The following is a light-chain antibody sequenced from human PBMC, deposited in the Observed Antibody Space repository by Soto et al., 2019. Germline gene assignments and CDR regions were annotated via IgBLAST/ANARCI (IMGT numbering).Light chain of an antibody. J-gene: IGKJ4*01. Sequence: VLTQSPGTLSLSPGERATLSCRASQSVRSTYLAWYQQKPGQAPRLLIFGVSNRAAGIPARFSGSGSGTEFTLTISSLQSEDFAVYYCQQYGDWPLTFGGGTKVDIK. CDR1: QSVRSTY. CDR3: QQYGDWPLT. CDR2: GVS. V-gene: IGKV3-15*01.